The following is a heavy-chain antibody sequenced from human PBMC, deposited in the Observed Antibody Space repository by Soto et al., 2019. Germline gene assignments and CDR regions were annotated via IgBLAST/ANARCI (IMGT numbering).Heavy chain of an antibody. CDR2: ISYDGSNK. Sequence: LRLSCAASGFTFSSYGMHWVRQAPGKGLEWVAVISYDGSNKYYADSVKGRFTISRDNSKNTLYLQMNSLRAEDTAVYYCAKDQGSGYSSSWYYFDYWGQGTLVTVSS. J-gene: IGHJ4*02. D-gene: IGHD6-13*01. CDR1: GFTFSSYG. V-gene: IGHV3-30*18. CDR3: AKDQGSGYSSSWYYFDY.